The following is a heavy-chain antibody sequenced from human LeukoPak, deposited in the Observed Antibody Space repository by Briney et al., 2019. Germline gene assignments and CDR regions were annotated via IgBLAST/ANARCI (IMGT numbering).Heavy chain of an antibody. V-gene: IGHV1-24*01. J-gene: IGHJ6*03. Sequence: ASVKVSCKVSGYTLTELSMHWVRQAPGKGLEWMGGFDPEDGETIYAQKFQGRVTMTEDTSTDTAYMELSSLRSEDTAVYYCARGLRYCSAGSCYFPPPYYYYMDVWGKGTTVTISS. CDR3: ARGLRYCSAGSCYFPPPYYYYMDV. CDR1: GYTLTELS. CDR2: FDPEDGET. D-gene: IGHD2-15*01.